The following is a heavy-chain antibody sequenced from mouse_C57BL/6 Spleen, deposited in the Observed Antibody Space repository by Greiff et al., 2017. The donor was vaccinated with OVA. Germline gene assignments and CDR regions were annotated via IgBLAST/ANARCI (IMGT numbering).Heavy chain of an antibody. CDR1: GFNIKNTY. J-gene: IGHJ4*01. CDR2: IDPANGNT. Sequence: EVQLQQSVAELVRPGASVKLSCTASGFNIKNTYIPWVKQRPEQGLDRIGRIDPANGNTKYAPKFQGKATITADTSSNTAYLQLSSLTSEDTAIYYCARDGNYVRDAMDYWGQGTSVTVSS. V-gene: IGHV14-3*01. D-gene: IGHD2-1*01. CDR3: ARDGNYVRDAMDY.